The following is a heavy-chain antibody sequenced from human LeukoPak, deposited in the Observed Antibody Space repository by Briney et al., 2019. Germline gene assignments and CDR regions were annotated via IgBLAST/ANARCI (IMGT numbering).Heavy chain of an antibody. CDR3: ARATGYSSSWYPTVGDWFDP. J-gene: IGHJ5*02. V-gene: IGHV4-61*02. D-gene: IGHD6-13*01. CDR2: IYTSGST. CDR1: GGSISSGSYY. Sequence: SQTLSLTCTVSGGSISSGSYYWSWIRQPAGKGLEWIGRIYTSGSTNYNPSLKSRVTISVDTSKNQFSLKLSSVTAADTAVYYCARATGYSSSWYPTVGDWFDPWGQGTLVTVSS.